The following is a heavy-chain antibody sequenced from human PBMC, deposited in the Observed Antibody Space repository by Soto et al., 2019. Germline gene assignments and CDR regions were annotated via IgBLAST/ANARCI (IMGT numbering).Heavy chain of an antibody. J-gene: IGHJ4*02. D-gene: IGHD5-12*01. V-gene: IGHV3-48*03. CDR1: GFTFSSYE. Sequence: EVQLVESGGGLVQPGGSLRLSCAASGFTFSSYEMNWVRQAPGKGLEWVSYISSSGSTIYYADSVKGRFTISRDNAKNSLYLQMNSLRAEDTAVYYCARDRVEMATILVDYFDYWGQGTLVTVSS. CDR3: ARDRVEMATILVDYFDY. CDR2: ISSSGSTI.